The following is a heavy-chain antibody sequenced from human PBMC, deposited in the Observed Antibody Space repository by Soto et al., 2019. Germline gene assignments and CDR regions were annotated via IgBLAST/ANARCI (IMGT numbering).Heavy chain of an antibody. CDR2: MTPSGSSR. D-gene: IGHD1-26*01. V-gene: IGHV3-11*01. J-gene: IGHJ3*01. CDR1: GFTFSDHF. Sequence: QVQLVESGGDLVKPGGSLRLSCAASGFTFSDHFMSWIRQAPGKGLEWISYMTPSGSSRSYADSVKGRFTISRDNAKNSLYLQMNRLRGDDTALYFCAGELSGNYFTFDLGGQGTMVTVSS. CDR3: AGELSGNYFTFDL.